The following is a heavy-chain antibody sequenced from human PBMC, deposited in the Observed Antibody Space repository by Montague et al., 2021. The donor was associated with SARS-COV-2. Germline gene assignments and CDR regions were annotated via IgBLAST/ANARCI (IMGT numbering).Heavy chain of an antibody. D-gene: IGHD3-22*01. CDR1: GGSIDSFY. Sequence: SETLSLTCTVSGGSIDSFYWSWIRRPPGKGLEWIGCIFHSGRTYYNPSLKSRGSMSVDTSKNQVSLRLSSLTAADTAVYYCARGGYYDNTGYYSDYYYNMDVWGQGTTVTVSS. CDR2: IFHSGRT. J-gene: IGHJ6*02. V-gene: IGHV4-59*01. CDR3: ARGGYYDNTGYYSDYYYNMDV.